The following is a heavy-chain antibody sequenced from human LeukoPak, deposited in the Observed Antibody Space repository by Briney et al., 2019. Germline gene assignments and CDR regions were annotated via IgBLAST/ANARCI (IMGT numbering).Heavy chain of an antibody. V-gene: IGHV3-48*04. D-gene: IGHD3-3*01. CDR3: ARDRSESYYYYYGMDV. Sequence: PGGSLRLSCAASGFTFRSYSMNWVRQAPGKGLEWVSYISSSSSTIYYADSVKGRFAISRDNAKNSLYLQMNSLRAEDTALYHCARDRSESYYYYYGMDVWGQGTTVTVSS. CDR1: GFTFRSYS. CDR2: ISSSSSTI. J-gene: IGHJ6*02.